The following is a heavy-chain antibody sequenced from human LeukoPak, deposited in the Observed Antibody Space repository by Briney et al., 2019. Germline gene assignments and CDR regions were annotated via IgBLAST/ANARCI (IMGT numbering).Heavy chain of an antibody. Sequence: SETLSLTCTVSGGSIGSHYWNWIRQPPGKGLEWIGYIYYTGSTNYNPSLKSRVTISVDTSKNQFSLMLSSVTAADTAVCYCARTPVGYCSTTKCPLYWFFDLWGRGTLLTVYS. D-gene: IGHD2-2*03. CDR2: IYYTGST. J-gene: IGHJ2*01. V-gene: IGHV4-59*11. CDR1: GGSIGSHY. CDR3: ARTPVGYCSTTKCPLYWFFDL.